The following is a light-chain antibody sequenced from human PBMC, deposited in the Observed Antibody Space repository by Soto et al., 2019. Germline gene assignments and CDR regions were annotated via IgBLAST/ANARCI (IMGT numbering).Light chain of an antibody. CDR2: GAS. Sequence: EIVMTQSPATLSVSPGERATLSCRASQSVSSNLAWYQQKPGQAPRLLIYGASTRATGIPARFSGSGSGTEFTLTTSSLLSEDFAVYYCQQYYNWPPCTFGQGTKVEIK. J-gene: IGKJ1*01. CDR1: QSVSSN. CDR3: QQYYNWPPCT. V-gene: IGKV3-15*01.